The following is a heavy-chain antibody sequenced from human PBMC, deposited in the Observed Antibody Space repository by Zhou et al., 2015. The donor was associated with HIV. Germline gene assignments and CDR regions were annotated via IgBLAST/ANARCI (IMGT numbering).Heavy chain of an antibody. Sequence: QVQLVQSGAEVKKPGSSVKVSCKASGGTFSSYAISWVRQAPGQGLEWMGGIIPIFGTANYAQKFQGRVTITADESTSTAYMELSSLRSEDTAVYYCARDRLHYYDSSGYDYYFDYWGQGTLVTVSS. CDR2: IIPIFGTA. CDR1: GGTFSSYA. J-gene: IGHJ4*02. CDR3: ARDRLHYYDSSGYDYYFDY. D-gene: IGHD3-22*01. V-gene: IGHV1-69*01.